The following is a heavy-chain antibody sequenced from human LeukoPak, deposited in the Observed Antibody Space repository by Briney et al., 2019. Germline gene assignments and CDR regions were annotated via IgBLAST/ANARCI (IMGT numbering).Heavy chain of an antibody. CDR1: GFTFSTYW. CDR3: ARGVPGYSSSWFDD. CDR2: IKSDGRTT. J-gene: IGHJ4*02. Sequence: GGSLRLSCAASGFTFSTYWMHWVRQVPGKGLVWVSRIKSDGRTTSYADSVKGRFTISRDNARNTLYLQMNSLRAEDTAAYYCARGVPGYSSSWFDDWGQGALVTVSS. D-gene: IGHD6-13*01. V-gene: IGHV3-74*01.